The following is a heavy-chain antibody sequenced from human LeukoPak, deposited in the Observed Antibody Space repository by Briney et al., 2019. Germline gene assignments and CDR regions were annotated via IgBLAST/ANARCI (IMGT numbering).Heavy chain of an antibody. V-gene: IGHV6-1*01. CDR2: TYGRSKWYN. J-gene: IGHJ6*02. D-gene: IGHD3-10*01. CDR3: ARDGVWFGELSYYYYGMDV. CDR1: GDRVSSNSAA. Sequence: SQTLSLTCAISGDRVSSNSAAWNWIRQSPSRGLEWLGRTYGRSKWYNDYAVSVKSRITINPDTSKNQFSLQLNSVTPEDTAVYYCARDGVWFGELSYYYYGMDVWGQGTTVTVSS.